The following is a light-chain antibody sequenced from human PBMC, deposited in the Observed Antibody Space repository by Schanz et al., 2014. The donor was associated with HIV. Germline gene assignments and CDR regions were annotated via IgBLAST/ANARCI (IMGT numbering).Light chain of an antibody. J-gene: IGKJ1*01. Sequence: EIVLTQSPGTLSLSPGERATLSCRASQSVRGSQLAWYQQKPRQAPRLLIYRASTRATGIPARFSGSGSGTEFTLTISSLLSEDFAIYYCQQFNNWPPEGTFGQGTKVEV. CDR1: QSVRGSQ. V-gene: IGKV3-15*01. CDR2: RAS. CDR3: QQFNNWPPEGT.